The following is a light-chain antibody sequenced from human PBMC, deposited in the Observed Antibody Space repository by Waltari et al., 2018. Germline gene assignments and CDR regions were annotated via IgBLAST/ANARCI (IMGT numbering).Light chain of an antibody. V-gene: IGKV1-5*01. CDR3: QQYNNFPFT. CDR1: QSFGGS. CDR2: DAS. J-gene: IGKJ3*01. Sequence: DIQMTQSPSTLSASVGDRVTITCRPSQSFGGSLAWFQPKPGKAPKLLIYDASTLEPGVPPRFSGSGSGTEFTLTVSSLQPDDFATYYCQQYNNFPFTFGPGTTV.